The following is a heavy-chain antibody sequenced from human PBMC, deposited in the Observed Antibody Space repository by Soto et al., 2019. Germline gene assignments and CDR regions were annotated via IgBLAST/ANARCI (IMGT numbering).Heavy chain of an antibody. Sequence: SVPTLVNPTETLTLTCSFSGFSLSTRGVAVGWLRQPPGKALEWLTLIYWDDDKRFSPSRKSRLTITRDTSKNQVVLIMTDLDPVDTSTYFCARSLGLSPPDSWG. CDR2: IYWDDDK. CDR3: ARSLGLSPPDS. D-gene: IGHD2-21*02. J-gene: IGHJ5*01. V-gene: IGHV2-5*02. CDR1: GFSLSTRGVA.